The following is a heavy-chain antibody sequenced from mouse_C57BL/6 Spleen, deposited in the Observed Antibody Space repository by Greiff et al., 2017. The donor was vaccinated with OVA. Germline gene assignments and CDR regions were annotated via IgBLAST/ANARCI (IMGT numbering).Heavy chain of an antibody. V-gene: IGHV6-6*01. CDR3: TRPMDY. CDR2: IRNKANNHTT. J-gene: IGHJ4*01. CDR1: GFTFSDAW. Sequence: EVKLMESGGGLVQPGGSMPLSCAASGFTFSDAWMDWVRQSPEKGLEWVAEIRNKANNHTTYYAESVKGRFTITRDDSKNSVYLQINSIRAEDTDIYYCTRPMDYWGKGTTVSVSS.